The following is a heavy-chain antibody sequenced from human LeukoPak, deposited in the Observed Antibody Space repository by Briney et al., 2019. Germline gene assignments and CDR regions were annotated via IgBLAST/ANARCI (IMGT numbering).Heavy chain of an antibody. CDR2: IYSGGST. CDR3: ARAPHKYYYDSSGYNYYYYYYMDV. D-gene: IGHD3-22*01. J-gene: IGHJ6*03. CDR1: GFTVSSNY. Sequence: GGSLRLSCAASGFTVSSNYMSWVRQAPGKGLELVSVIYSGGSTYYADSVKGRFTISRDNSKNTLYLQMNSLRAEDTAVYYCARAPHKYYYDSSGYNYYYYYYMDVWGKGTTVTVSS. V-gene: IGHV3-53*01.